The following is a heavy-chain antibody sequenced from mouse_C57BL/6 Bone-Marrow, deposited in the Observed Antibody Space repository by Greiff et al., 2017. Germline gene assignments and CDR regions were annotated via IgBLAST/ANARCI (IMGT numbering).Heavy chain of an antibody. D-gene: IGHD1-1*01. V-gene: IGHV5-4*03. J-gene: IGHJ3*01. CDR2: ISDGGSYT. CDR3: ARGLRYLGLTY. CDR1: GFTFSSYA. Sequence: EVKLVESGGGLVKPGGSLKLSCAASGFTFSSYAMSWVRQTPEKRLEWVATISDGGSYTYYPDNVKGRFTISRDNAKNNLYLQMSHLKSEDTAMYYCARGLRYLGLTYGGQGTLVTVSA.